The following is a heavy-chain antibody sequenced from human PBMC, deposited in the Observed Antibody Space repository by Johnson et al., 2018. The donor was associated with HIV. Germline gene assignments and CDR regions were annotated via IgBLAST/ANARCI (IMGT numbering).Heavy chain of an antibody. CDR2: ISSSGSTI. D-gene: IGHD3-22*01. J-gene: IGHJ3*02. Sequence: GLEWVSYISSSGSTIYYADSVKGRFTISRDNAKNSLYLQMNSLRAEDTAVYYCARETGVRPLTYYYDSSGYYYDAFDIWGQGTMVTVSS. CDR3: ARETGVRPLTYYYDSSGYYYDAFDI. V-gene: IGHV3-11*04.